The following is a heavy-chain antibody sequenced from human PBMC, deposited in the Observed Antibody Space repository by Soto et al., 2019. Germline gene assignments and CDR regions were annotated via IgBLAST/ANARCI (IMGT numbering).Heavy chain of an antibody. CDR2: IYYSGST. CDR3: ARGLGMDV. CDR1: GGSISSYY. Sequence: TSETLSLTCTVSGGSISSYYWSWIRQPPGKGLEWIGYIYYSGSTNYNPSLKSRVTISVDTSKNQFSLKLSSVTAADTAVYYCARGLGMDVWGQGTTVTVSS. V-gene: IGHV4-59*01. J-gene: IGHJ6*02.